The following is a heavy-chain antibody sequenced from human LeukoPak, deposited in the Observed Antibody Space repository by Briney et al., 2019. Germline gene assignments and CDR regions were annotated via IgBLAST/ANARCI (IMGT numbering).Heavy chain of an antibody. V-gene: IGHV3-23*01. J-gene: IGHJ4*02. CDR3: GYSSGWLFDY. Sequence: GGSLRLSCVVSGFTFNNHAMSWVRQAPGKGLEWVSAISGSGDNTFYAGSVRGRFTISRDNDKNSLYLQMNSLRAEDAAVYYCGYSSGWLFDYWGQGALVTVSS. D-gene: IGHD6-19*01. CDR2: ISGSGDNT. CDR1: GFTFNNHA.